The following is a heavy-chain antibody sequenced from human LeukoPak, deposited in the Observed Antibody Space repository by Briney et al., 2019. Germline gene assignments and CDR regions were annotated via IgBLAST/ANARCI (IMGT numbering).Heavy chain of an antibody. Sequence: SVKVSCKASGGTFSSYATSWVRQAPGQGLEWMGGIIPIFGTANYAQKFQGRVTITTDESTSTAYMELSSLRSEDTAVYYCARESLNIVGATNFDYWGQGTLVTVSS. CDR2: IIPIFGTA. D-gene: IGHD1-26*01. V-gene: IGHV1-69*05. J-gene: IGHJ4*02. CDR1: GGTFSSYA. CDR3: ARESLNIVGATNFDY.